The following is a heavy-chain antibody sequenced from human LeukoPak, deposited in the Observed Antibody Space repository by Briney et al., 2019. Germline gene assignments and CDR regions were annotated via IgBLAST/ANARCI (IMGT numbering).Heavy chain of an antibody. Sequence: AGGSLRLSCAASGFSFSAFWMHWVRQIPGKGLVWVSRISPDGSTTTYADSVTGRFTISRDNVKNTMYLQMNSLRAEDTAVYYCISDSEGRSGGDDWGQGTQVTVSS. CDR3: ISDSEGRSGGDD. D-gene: IGHD1-26*01. J-gene: IGHJ4*01. V-gene: IGHV3-74*03. CDR2: ISPDGSTT. CDR1: GFSFSAFW.